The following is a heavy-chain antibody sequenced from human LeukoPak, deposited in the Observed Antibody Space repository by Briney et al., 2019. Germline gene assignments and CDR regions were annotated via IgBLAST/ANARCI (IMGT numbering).Heavy chain of an antibody. CDR1: GFTFNTFW. J-gene: IGHJ4*02. Sequence: GGSLRLSCAASGFTFNTFWLNWVRLAPGRGLEWLANIRPDGSDKYYVDSVRGRFTISRDNGKNLVYLEMNSLRVEDTAVYYCSGRDSSRNPWAYWGQGTLVSVSS. D-gene: IGHD2-2*01. CDR3: SGRDSSRNPWAY. CDR2: IRPDGSDK. V-gene: IGHV3-7*01.